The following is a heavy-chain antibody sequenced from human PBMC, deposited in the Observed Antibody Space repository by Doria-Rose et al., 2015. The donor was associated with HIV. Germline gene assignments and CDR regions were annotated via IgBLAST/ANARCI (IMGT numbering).Heavy chain of an antibody. CDR1: GVSLSSPGMG. Sequence: QITLKESGPVLVKPTETLTLTCTVSGVSLSSPGMGVSWIRQPPGKALEWLANIFADDARSHKTSLKSRLTISRGTSRSQVVLTMPYMAPVDAATNCCARIRSSRWYPKYSFAFWGQGPLAIISA. V-gene: IGHV2-26*01. J-gene: IGHJ4*02. CDR2: IFADDAR. CDR3: ARIRSSRWYPKYSFAF. D-gene: IGHD6-13*01.